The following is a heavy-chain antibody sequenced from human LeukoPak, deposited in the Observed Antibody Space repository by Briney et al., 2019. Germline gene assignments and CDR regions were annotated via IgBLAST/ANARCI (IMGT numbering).Heavy chain of an antibody. CDR2: IKSKTDGGTT. J-gene: IGHJ4*02. CDR1: GFTFSNAW. Sequence: GGSLRLSCAASGFTFSNAWMSWVRQAPGKGLEWVGRIKSKTDGGTTDYAAPVKGRFTISRDDSTNTLYLQMNSLKTEDAAIYYCTTAPGGNRLYWGQGTLVTVSS. CDR3: TTAPGGNRLY. V-gene: IGHV3-15*01. D-gene: IGHD2/OR15-2a*01.